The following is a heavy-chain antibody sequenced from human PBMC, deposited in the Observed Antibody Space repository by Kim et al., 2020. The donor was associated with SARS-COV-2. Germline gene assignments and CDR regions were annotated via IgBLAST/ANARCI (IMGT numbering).Heavy chain of an antibody. D-gene: IGHD6-19*01. V-gene: IGHV4-59*01. CDR2: IYNTGRT. CDR3: ARGPYNSDWHYFDY. J-gene: IGHJ4*02. Sequence: SETLSLTCTVSGGSNNAYYSTWIRQPPWKGLEWIGYIYNTGRTNSNPSLKIRVTISGDTSRNPFSLKLSSVTTADTAVYYCARGPYNSDWHYFDYWGQGT. CDR1: GGSNNAYY.